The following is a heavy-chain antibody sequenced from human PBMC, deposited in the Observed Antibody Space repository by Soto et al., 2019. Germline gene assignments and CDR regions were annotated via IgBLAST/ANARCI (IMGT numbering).Heavy chain of an antibody. J-gene: IGHJ6*02. CDR1: GVSISSNY. D-gene: IGHD3-3*01. CDR2: IHYSGST. CDR3: ARSYPNTIFGVVPSRGLDV. Sequence: SETLSLTCIVSGVSISSNYWSWIRQPPGQGLEWIGYIHYSGSTNFNPSLRNRVVMSVDTSKNQFSLRLSSVTAADTAVYYCARSYPNTIFGVVPSRGLDVWGQGATVTVSS. V-gene: IGHV4-59*01.